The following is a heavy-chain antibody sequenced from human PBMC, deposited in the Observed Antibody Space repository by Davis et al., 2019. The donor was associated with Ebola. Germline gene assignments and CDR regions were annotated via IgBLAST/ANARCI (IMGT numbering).Heavy chain of an antibody. Sequence: PGGSLRLSCAASGFTFSDYGMHWVRQAPGKGLEWVAVVSFDGSNKYYADSVKGRFTISRDNSRNTLYLQMNSLRVEDTAVYYCAKSRIAAAVLQHFDYWGQGTLVTVSS. J-gene: IGHJ4*02. D-gene: IGHD6-13*01. V-gene: IGHV3-30*18. CDR2: VSFDGSNK. CDR3: AKSRIAAAVLQHFDY. CDR1: GFTFSDYG.